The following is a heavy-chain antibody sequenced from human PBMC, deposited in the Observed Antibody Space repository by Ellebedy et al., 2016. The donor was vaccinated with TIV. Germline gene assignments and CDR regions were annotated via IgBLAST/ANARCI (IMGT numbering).Heavy chain of an antibody. CDR2: INSDGSST. CDR3: AKDLWGDGYNFGADFDY. Sequence: GGSLRLSCAASGFTFSSYWMHWVRQAPGKGLVWVSRINSDGSSTSYADSVKGRFTISRDNAKNTLYLQMNSLRADDTAVYYCAKDLWGDGYNFGADFDYWGQGTLVTVSS. CDR1: GFTFSSYW. J-gene: IGHJ4*02. D-gene: IGHD5-24*01. V-gene: IGHV3-74*01.